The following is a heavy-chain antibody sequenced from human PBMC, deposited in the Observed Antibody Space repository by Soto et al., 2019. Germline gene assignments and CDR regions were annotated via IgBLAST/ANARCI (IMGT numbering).Heavy chain of an antibody. D-gene: IGHD3-10*01. V-gene: IGHV3-53*01. CDR3: AKVGRGTWSHDNSFRY. CDR1: GFTVANNY. Sequence: EVQLVESGGGLIQPGGSLKLSCAASGFTVANNYMSWVRQAPGKGLEWVSLISSTGTTKYAESVKCRFTVSRDNAKNTQYLQRNCLRAEDTGGYYGAKVGRGTWSHDNSFRYWGQGTLVT. J-gene: IGHJ4*02. CDR2: ISSTGTT.